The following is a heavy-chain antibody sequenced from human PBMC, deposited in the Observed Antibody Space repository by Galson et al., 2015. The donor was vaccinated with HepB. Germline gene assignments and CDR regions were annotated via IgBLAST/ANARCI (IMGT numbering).Heavy chain of an antibody. CDR2: IFYSGST. J-gene: IGHJ4*02. CDR3: ARQAHY. V-gene: IGHV4-39*01. CDR1: GGSINSDNYY. Sequence: ETLSLTCTVSGGSINSDNYYWGWIRQSPGKGLEWMGSIFYSGSTYYNPSLKSRVTISVDTSKNQFSLKLSSVTAADTAVYYCARQAHYWGQGTLVTVSS.